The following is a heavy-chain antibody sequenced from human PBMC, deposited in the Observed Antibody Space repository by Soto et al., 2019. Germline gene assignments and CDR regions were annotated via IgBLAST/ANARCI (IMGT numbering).Heavy chain of an antibody. Sequence: GGSLRLSCAVSGFTFSNYAMSWVRQAPGEGLEWVSSISGSGDNTHYADSVKGRFTISRANSENTLFLQMNSLRAEDTAVYYCVKDPYSGYDQQAFEFWGQGTMVTVSS. D-gene: IGHD5-12*01. J-gene: IGHJ3*01. V-gene: IGHV3-23*01. CDR3: VKDPYSGYDQQAFEF. CDR2: ISGSGDNT. CDR1: GFTFSNYA.